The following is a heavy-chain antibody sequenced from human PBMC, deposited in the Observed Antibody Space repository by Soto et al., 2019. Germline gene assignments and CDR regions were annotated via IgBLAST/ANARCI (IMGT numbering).Heavy chain of an antibody. D-gene: IGHD4-17*01. CDR2: ISGSGGST. CDR3: AKDAIGTVENPRLSVIWWYFDL. Sequence: EVQLLESGGGLVQPGGSLRLSCAASGFTFSSYAMSWVRQAPGKGLEWVSAISGSGGSTYYADSVKGRFTISRDNSKNTLYLQMNSLRAEDTAVYYCAKDAIGTVENPRLSVIWWYFDLWGRGTLVTVSS. CDR1: GFTFSSYA. J-gene: IGHJ2*01. V-gene: IGHV3-23*01.